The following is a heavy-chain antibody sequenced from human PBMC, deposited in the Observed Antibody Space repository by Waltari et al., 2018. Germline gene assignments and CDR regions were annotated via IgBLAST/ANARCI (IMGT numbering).Heavy chain of an antibody. D-gene: IGHD3-16*01. CDR1: GGSISSSSYY. CDR3: ARDLSGEVVMHWFDP. Sequence: QLQLQESGPGLVKPSETLSLTCTVSGGSISSSSYYWGWIRQPPGKGLEWIGRIYYSGSTYYNPSLKSRVTISVDTSKNQFSLKLSSVTAADTAVYYCARDLSGEVVMHWFDPWGQGTLVTVSS. CDR2: IYYSGST. J-gene: IGHJ5*02. V-gene: IGHV4-39*07.